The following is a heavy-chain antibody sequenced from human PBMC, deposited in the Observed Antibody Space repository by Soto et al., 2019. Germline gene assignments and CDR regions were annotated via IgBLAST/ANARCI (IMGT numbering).Heavy chain of an antibody. CDR3: VRDFFPSENSHIDTFDV. CDR1: GYTFTSYG. Sequence: ASVKVSCKASGYTFTSYGISWVRQAPGQGLEWMGWISTFNSDANYAQKFRGRVTMTTDTSTNTAYMELRSLRTDDTAVFYCVRDFFPSENSHIDTFDVWGQGTMVTVSS. V-gene: IGHV1-18*01. D-gene: IGHD2-21*01. CDR2: ISTFNSDA. J-gene: IGHJ3*01.